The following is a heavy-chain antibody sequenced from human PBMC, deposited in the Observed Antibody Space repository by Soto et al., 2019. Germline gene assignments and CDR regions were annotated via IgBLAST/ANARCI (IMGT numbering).Heavy chain of an antibody. CDR3: EKDSEVVLAVVILGHWPYGY. J-gene: IGHJ4*02. CDR1: GFTFSSYG. V-gene: IGHV3-30*18. D-gene: IGHD3-3*02. Sequence: GRSLKISSSAYGFTFSSYGMHWVRQAPGKGLEWVAVISYDGSNKYYADSVKGRFTISRDNSKNTLYLQMNSLRAEDTAVYYCEKDSEVVLAVVILGHWPYGYWGQGNLVTVSS. CDR2: ISYDGSNK.